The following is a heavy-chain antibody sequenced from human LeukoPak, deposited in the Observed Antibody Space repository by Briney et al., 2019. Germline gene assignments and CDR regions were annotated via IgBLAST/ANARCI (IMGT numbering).Heavy chain of an antibody. D-gene: IGHD3-3*01. CDR3: ARGPWSRGSRQSPAGGRFLEWLLTPFDP. CDR1: GGSISSGGYY. CDR2: IYYSGST. V-gene: IGHV4-31*03. Sequence: SQTLSLTCTVSGGSISSGGYYWSWIRQHPGKGLEWIGYIYYSGSTYYNPSLKSRVTISVDTSENQFSLKLSSVTAADTAVYYCARGPWSRGSRQSPAGGRFLEWLLTPFDPWGQGTLVTVSS. J-gene: IGHJ5*02.